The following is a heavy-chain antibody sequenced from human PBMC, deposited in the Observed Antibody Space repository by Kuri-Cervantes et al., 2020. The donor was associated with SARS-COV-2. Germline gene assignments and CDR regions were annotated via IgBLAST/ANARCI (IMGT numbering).Heavy chain of an antibody. CDR3: ARMSAARVGLDP. CDR2: IDWDDDK. CDR1: GGSINNYYW. Sequence: TLSLTCTVSGGSINNYYWTWIRQPPGKALEWLARIDWDDDKYYSTSLKTRLTISKDTSKNQVVLTMTNMDPVDTATYYCARMSAARVGLDPWGQGTLVTVSS. V-gene: IGHV2-70*11. D-gene: IGHD6-6*01. J-gene: IGHJ5*02.